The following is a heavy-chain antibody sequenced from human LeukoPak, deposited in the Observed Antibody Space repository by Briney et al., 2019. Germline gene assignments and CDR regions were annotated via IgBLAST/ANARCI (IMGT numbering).Heavy chain of an antibody. J-gene: IGHJ4*02. D-gene: IGHD5-18*01. CDR1: GFTFSDYY. CDR2: ISSSGSTI. V-gene: IGHV3-11*01. CDR3: AKEPLIQLLGYYFDY. Sequence: GGSLRLSCAASGFTFSDYYMSWIRQAPGKGLEWVSYISSSGSTIYYADSVKGRFTISRDNAKNTLYLQMNSLRAEDTAVYYCAKEPLIQLLGYYFDYWGQGTLVTVSS.